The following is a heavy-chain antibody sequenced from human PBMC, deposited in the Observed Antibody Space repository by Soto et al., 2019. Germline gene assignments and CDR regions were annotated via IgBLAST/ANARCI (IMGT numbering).Heavy chain of an antibody. Sequence: PSETLSLTCAVYGGSFSGYYWSWIRQPPGKGLEWIGEINHSGSTNYNPSLKSRVTISVDTSKNQFSLKLSSVTAADTAVYYCARGGGYSSSWYPPQYYYYYGMDVWGQGTTVTVSS. CDR1: GGSFSGYY. V-gene: IGHV4-34*01. J-gene: IGHJ6*02. CDR3: ARGGGYSSSWYPPQYYYYYGMDV. CDR2: INHSGST. D-gene: IGHD6-13*01.